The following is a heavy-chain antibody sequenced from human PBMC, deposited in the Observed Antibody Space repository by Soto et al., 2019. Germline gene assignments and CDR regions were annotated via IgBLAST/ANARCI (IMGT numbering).Heavy chain of an antibody. V-gene: IGHV3-30*03. Sequence: GGSLRLSCEVSGFTSSDHGMHWVRQAPGKGLHWLSLISSDGKNEFYADSVRGRFAISRDNSKNRLFLQMNSLRPEDTAMYYCARGLVAGANIDDYWGQGTLVTVYS. CDR2: ISSDGKNE. D-gene: IGHD2-15*01. CDR3: ARGLVAGANIDDY. CDR1: GFTSSDHG. J-gene: IGHJ4*02.